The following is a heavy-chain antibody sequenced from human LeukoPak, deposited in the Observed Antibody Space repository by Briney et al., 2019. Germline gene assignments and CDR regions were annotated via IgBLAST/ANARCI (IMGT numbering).Heavy chain of an antibody. CDR2: IYSGSST. V-gene: IGHV3-66*01. D-gene: IGHD6-19*01. CDR1: GLTVSSNY. Sequence: QPGGSLRLSCAASGLTVSSNYMSWVRQAPGKGLEWVSLIYSGSSTYYRDSVKGRFTISRDNPKNTLYLQMSSLSADDTAVYYCARDRGGSGPTTTDQWGQGTLVTVSS. CDR3: ARDRGGSGPTTTDQ. J-gene: IGHJ4*02.